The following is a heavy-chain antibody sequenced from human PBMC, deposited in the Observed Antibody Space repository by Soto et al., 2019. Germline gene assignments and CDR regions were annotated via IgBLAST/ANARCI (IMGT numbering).Heavy chain of an antibody. CDR2: ISYDGSNK. V-gene: IGHV3-30-3*01. J-gene: IGHJ6*02. Sequence: PGGSLRLSCAASGFTFSSYAMHWVRQAPGKGLEWVAVISYDGSNKYYADSVKGRFTISRDNSKNTLYLQMNSLRAEDTAVYYCARDWQVVVAAPVYYYYYVMDVWGQGTTVTVSS. D-gene: IGHD2-15*01. CDR1: GFTFSSYA. CDR3: ARDWQVVVAAPVYYYYYVMDV.